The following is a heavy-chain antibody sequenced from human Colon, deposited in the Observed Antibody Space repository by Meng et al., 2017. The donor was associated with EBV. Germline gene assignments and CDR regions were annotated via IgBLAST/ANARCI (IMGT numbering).Heavy chain of an antibody. CDR2: QCHADDT. V-gene: IGHV4-39*01. CDR1: GGPISRTGTC. J-gene: IGHJ4*02. Sequence: QLPRRESGLGLVKPSETLSLTCTVAGGPISRTGTCGGWIRQPPGKGLEWIGSQCHADDTYYNPSLMGRVTISVDTSKNQVSLKLTSVTAADTSIYYCARHTFSGNPGGIDSWGQGILVTVSS. CDR3: ARHTFSGNPGGIDS. D-gene: IGHD4-23*01.